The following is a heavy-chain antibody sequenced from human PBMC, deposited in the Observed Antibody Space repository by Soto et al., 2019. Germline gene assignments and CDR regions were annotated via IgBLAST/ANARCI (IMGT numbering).Heavy chain of an antibody. V-gene: IGHV1-46*01. CDR1: GYTFTSYQ. J-gene: IGHJ6*02. D-gene: IGHD3-3*01. Sequence: QMQLVQSGAEVKKPGASVKVSCKASGYTFTSYQMHWVRQAPGQGLEWMGIINPSGGRITYAPRCQGRVRRTRDTATNTVYMELRSLRSEDTAVYYGARDGPPTTTGVGPSYTRDVWGQGTTVTVS. CDR2: INPSGGRI. CDR3: ARDGPPTTTGVGPSYTRDV.